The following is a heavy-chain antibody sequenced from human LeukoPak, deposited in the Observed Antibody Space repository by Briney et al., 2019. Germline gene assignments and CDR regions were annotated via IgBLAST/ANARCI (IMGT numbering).Heavy chain of an antibody. D-gene: IGHD4-17*01. J-gene: IGHJ5*02. V-gene: IGHV4-39*07. CDR2: IYYSGST. Sequence: SETLSLTCTVSGGSISSSSYYWGWIRQPPGKGLEWIGSIYYSGSTYYNPSLKSRVTISVDTSKNQFSLKLSSVTAADTAVYYCARDQTDYGDYVGWFDPWGQGTLVTVSS. CDR3: ARDQTDYGDYVGWFDP. CDR1: GGSISSSSYY.